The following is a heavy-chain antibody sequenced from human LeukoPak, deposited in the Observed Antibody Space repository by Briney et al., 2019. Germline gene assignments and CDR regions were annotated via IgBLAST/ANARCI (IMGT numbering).Heavy chain of an antibody. J-gene: IGHJ6*03. CDR1: GGSFSGYY. CDR2: INHSGST. D-gene: IGHD6-13*01. Sequence: PSETLSLTCAVYGGSFSGYYWSWIRQPPGKGLEWIGEINHSGSTNYNPSLKSRVTLSVDTSKNQFSLKLSSVTAADTAVYYCARGRKQQLVYYMDVWGKGTTVTVSS. CDR3: ARGRKQQLVYYMDV. V-gene: IGHV4-34*01.